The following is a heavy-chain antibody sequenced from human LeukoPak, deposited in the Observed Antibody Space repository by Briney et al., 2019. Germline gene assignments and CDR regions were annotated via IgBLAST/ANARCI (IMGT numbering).Heavy chain of an antibody. D-gene: IGHD3-22*01. CDR1: GFTFSSYE. CDR2: INGSGGST. V-gene: IGHV3-23*01. CDR3: AKALNYYDSSGS. Sequence: GGSLRLSCAASGFTFSSYEMNGVRQAPAKGLDWVSSINGSGGSTYYAASVKGRFTISRDNSKNTLYLQMNSLRAEDTAVYYCAKALNYYDSSGSWGQGTLVTVSS. J-gene: IGHJ4*02.